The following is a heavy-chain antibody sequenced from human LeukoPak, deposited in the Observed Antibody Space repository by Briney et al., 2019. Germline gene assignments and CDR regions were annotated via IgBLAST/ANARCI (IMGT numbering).Heavy chain of an antibody. J-gene: IGHJ4*02. CDR2: IYYSGST. D-gene: IGHD3-9*01. V-gene: IGHV4-59*11. CDR3: ARVGILTGLDY. Sequence: SETLSLTCTVSGGSISSHYWSWIRQPPGKGLEWIGYIYYSGSTNYNPSLKSRVTISVDTSKSQFSLKLSSVTAADTAVYYCARVGILTGLDYWGQGTLVTVSS. CDR1: GGSISSHY.